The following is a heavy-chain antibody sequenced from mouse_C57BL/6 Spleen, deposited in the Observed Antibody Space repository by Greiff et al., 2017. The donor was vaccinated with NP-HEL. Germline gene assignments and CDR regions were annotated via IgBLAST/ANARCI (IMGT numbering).Heavy chain of an antibody. V-gene: IGHV1-50*01. D-gene: IGHD1-1*01. CDR1: GYTFTSYW. CDR3: ARLDYYGSSLAY. Sequence: VQLQQPGAELVKPGASVKLSCKASGYTFTSYWMQWVKQRPGQGLEWIGEIDPSDSYPNYNQKFKGKATLTVDTSSSTAYMQLSSLTSEDSAVYYCARLDYYGSSLAYWGQGTLVTVSA. J-gene: IGHJ3*01. CDR2: IDPSDSYP.